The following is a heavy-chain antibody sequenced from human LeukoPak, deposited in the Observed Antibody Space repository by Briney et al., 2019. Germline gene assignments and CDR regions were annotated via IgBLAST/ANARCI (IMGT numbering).Heavy chain of an antibody. Sequence: ASVKVSCKASGYTFTSYGISWVRQAPGQGLEWMGWISAYNGNTNYAQNLQDRVTMTTDTSTSTAYMELRSLRSDDTAVYYCAISGSRLEWFGQTMGYCDNWGQGTLVTVSS. CDR1: GYTFTSYG. D-gene: IGHD3-10*01. J-gene: IGHJ4*02. CDR2: ISAYNGNT. V-gene: IGHV1-18*01. CDR3: AISGSRLEWFGQTMGYCDN.